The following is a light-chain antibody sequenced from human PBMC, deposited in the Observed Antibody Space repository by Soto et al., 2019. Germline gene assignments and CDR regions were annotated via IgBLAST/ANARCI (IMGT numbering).Light chain of an antibody. CDR3: QQYGNSPIT. CDR2: GAS. J-gene: IGKJ5*01. Sequence: EIVLTQSPGTLSLSPGERATLSCRASQSVSSNFLAWYQQKPGQAPRLLMYGASSRATGIPDRFGGSGSGTGFTLTISRLEPEDFGVYYCQQYGNSPITFGQGTRLEIK. V-gene: IGKV3-20*01. CDR1: QSVSSNF.